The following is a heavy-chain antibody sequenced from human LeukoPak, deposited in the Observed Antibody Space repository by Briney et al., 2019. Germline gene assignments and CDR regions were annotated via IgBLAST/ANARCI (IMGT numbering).Heavy chain of an antibody. J-gene: IGHJ3*01. D-gene: IGHD3-22*01. V-gene: IGHV1-8*02. Sequence: ASVKVSCKASGGTFSSYAISWVRQATGQGLEWMGWMNPNSGNTGYAQKLQGRVTMTRNTSISTAYMELSSLRSEDTAVYYCARTHYYDSSGPWGQGTMVTVSS. CDR2: MNPNSGNT. CDR1: GGTFSSYA. CDR3: ARTHYYDSSGP.